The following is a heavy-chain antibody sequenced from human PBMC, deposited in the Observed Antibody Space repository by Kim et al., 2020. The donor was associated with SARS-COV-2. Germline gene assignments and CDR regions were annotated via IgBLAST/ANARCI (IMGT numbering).Heavy chain of an antibody. CDR3: ARLEYYYDSSGYWPFDY. Sequence: FQGRVTITADESTSTAYMELSSLRSEDTAVYYCARLEYYYDSSGYWPFDYWGQGTLVTVSS. D-gene: IGHD3-22*01. J-gene: IGHJ4*02. V-gene: IGHV1-69*01.